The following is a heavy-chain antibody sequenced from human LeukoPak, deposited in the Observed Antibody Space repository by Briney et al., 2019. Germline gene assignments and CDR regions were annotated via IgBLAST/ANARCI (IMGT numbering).Heavy chain of an antibody. Sequence: ASMKLSCKASEYIFTDYYIHWVRRAPGQGLEWMGWINPHSGGTNYAQKFQDRVTMTGDTSISTAYMELSRLISDDTAIYYCARGGDNYDILTQWGQGTLVTVSS. CDR1: EYIFTDYY. V-gene: IGHV1-2*02. CDR2: INPHSGGT. J-gene: IGHJ4*02. D-gene: IGHD3-9*01. CDR3: ARGGDNYDILTQ.